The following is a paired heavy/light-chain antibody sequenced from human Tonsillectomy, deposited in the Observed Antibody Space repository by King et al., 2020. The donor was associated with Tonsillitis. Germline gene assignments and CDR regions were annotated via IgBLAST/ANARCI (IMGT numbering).Light chain of an antibody. J-gene: IGKJ2*01. CDR2: AAS. V-gene: IGKV1-16*01. CDR1: QGISDF. CDR3: QQYNTYPLT. Sequence: DIQMTQSPSSLSASVGDRVTISCRASQGISDFLAWFQQKPGKAPKSLIYAASNLQSGVPSRFSGRGSGTDFTLTISSLQPEDFATYYCQQYNTYPLTFGQGTKLEIK.
Heavy chain of an antibody. J-gene: IGHJ4*02. V-gene: IGHV3-30*18. Sequence: QVQLVESGGGVVQPGRSLRLSCAASGFTFSNYGMHWVRQAPGKGLQWVAVVSYDEKIKYYADSVRGRFTISRDNSKNTLYLQMSSLRPEDTAVYYCAKDFVHLTSFFDYWGQGILVTVSS. CDR3: AKDFVHLTSFFDY. D-gene: IGHD3-10*02. CDR1: GFTFSNYG. CDR2: VSYDEKIK.